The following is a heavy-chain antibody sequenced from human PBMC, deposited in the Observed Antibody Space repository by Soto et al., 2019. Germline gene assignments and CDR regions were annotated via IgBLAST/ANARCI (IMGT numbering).Heavy chain of an antibody. V-gene: IGHV3-23*01. J-gene: IGHJ3*02. Sequence: EVQLLESGGGSVQPGGSLRLSCAASGFTFSSYAMNWVRQAPGKGLEWVSAISGSGGTTYYADSVKGRFTISRDNSKKMLFLQKNSLRAEDTAIYYCAKDVGRDVVTTDCAFDIWGQGTMVTVSS. CDR3: AKDVGRDVVTTDCAFDI. D-gene: IGHD2-21*02. CDR1: GFTFSSYA. CDR2: ISGSGGTT.